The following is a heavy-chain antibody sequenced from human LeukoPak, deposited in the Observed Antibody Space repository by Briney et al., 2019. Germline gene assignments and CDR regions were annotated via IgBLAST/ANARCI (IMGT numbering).Heavy chain of an antibody. Sequence: SGGSLRLSCAASGFTVSSNYMSWVRQAPGKGLEWVSVIYSGGSTYYADSVKGRFTISRDNSKNTLYLQMNSLRAGDTAVYYCARDWNIAAAGMSYYYYGMDVWGQGTTVTVSS. CDR3: ARDWNIAAAGMSYYYYGMDV. V-gene: IGHV3-53*01. D-gene: IGHD6-13*01. J-gene: IGHJ6*02. CDR1: GFTVSSNY. CDR2: IYSGGST.